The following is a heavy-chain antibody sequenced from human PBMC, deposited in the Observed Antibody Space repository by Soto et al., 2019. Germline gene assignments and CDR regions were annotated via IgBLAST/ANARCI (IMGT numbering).Heavy chain of an antibody. CDR1: GSSFTGDY. D-gene: IGHD3-22*01. CDR2: VFGIGAGTP. CDR3: ARDLPPYDRRRQSAGAFED. V-gene: IGHV4-4*07. Sequence: QVQLQESGPGLVRPSETLSLTCSVSGSSFTGDYWSWIRQPAGKGLEWIGRVFGIGAGTPIYNSSLKNRVTMSVDSSTKQFSLKLTSVTAADTAVYFCARDLPPYDRRRQSAGAFEDWGQGILVTVSS. J-gene: IGHJ4*02.